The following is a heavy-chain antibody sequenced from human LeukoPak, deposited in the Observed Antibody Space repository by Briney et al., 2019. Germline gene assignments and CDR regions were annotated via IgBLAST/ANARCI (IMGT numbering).Heavy chain of an antibody. Sequence: GGSLRLSWAASGFTPINYNMIGIRQPPGKGREWVSYSSSSGSTIYYADSVKGRFAISRDNAKNSLYLQMNSLRAEDTAVYYCARRRDFIDYWGQGTLVTVSS. J-gene: IGHJ4*02. CDR1: GFTPINYN. CDR2: SSSSGSTI. V-gene: IGHV3-11*01. D-gene: IGHD3/OR15-3a*01. CDR3: ARRRDFIDY.